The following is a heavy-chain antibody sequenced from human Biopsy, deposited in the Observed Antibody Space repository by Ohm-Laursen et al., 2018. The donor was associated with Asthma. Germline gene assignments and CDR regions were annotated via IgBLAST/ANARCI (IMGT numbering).Heavy chain of an antibody. D-gene: IGHD3-16*02. CDR1: GFTFSSYA. CDR3: ARDLHPTNHWGELSEGFDY. Sequence: SLRLSCSASGFTFSSYAMHWVRQATGKGPEWVAVISYDGSNKYYADSVKGRFTISRDNSKNTLYLQMNSLRAEDTAVYYCARDLHPTNHWGELSEGFDYWGQGTLVTVSS. J-gene: IGHJ4*02. CDR2: ISYDGSNK. V-gene: IGHV3-30-3*01.